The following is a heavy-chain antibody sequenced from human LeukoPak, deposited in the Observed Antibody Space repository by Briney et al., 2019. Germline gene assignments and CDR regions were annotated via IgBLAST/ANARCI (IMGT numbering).Heavy chain of an antibody. D-gene: IGHD6-13*01. V-gene: IGHV4-34*01. CDR3: ARGSRGIAAAGTHRPTYFDL. Sequence: PSETLSLTCAVYGGSFSGYYWSWIRQPPGKGLEWIGEINHSGSTNYNPSLKSRVTISVDTSKNLFSLKLSSVTAADTAVYYCARGSRGIAAAGTHRPTYFDLWGRGTLVTVSS. J-gene: IGHJ2*01. CDR2: INHSGST. CDR1: GGSFSGYY.